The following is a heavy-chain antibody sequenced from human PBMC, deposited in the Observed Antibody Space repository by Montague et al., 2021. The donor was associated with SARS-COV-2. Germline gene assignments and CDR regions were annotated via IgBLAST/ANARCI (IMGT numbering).Heavy chain of an antibody. CDR2: INYSGST. D-gene: IGHD6-13*01. CDR3: ARVVAAAGTPVFDY. J-gene: IGHJ4*02. CDR1: GGSISSYY. V-gene: IGHV4-59*01. Sequence: SETLSLTCTVSGGSISSYYWSWIRQPPGKGLEWIGYINYSGSTDYNPSLKSRVTISVDTSKNQFSLKLSSVTAADTAVYYCARVVAAAGTPVFDYWGQGTLVTVSS.